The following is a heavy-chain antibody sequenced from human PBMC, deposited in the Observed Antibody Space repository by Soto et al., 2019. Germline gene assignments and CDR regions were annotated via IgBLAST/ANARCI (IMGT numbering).Heavy chain of an antibody. D-gene: IGHD6-13*01. V-gene: IGHV4-31*03. CDR3: ARPSLSIAAAGMVYSAFDI. CDR2: IYYSGST. CDR1: GGSISSGGYY. J-gene: IGHJ3*02. Sequence: QVQLQESGPGLVKPSQTLSLTCTVSGGSISSGGYYWSWIRQHPGKGLEWIGYIYYSGSTYYNPSLKSRVTISVDTSKNQFSLKLSSVTAADTAVYYCARPSLSIAAAGMVYSAFDIWGQGTMVTVSS.